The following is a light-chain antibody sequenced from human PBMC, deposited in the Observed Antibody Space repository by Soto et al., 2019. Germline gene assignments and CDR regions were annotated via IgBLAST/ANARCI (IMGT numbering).Light chain of an antibody. CDR2: DVT. CDR1: NSDVGGYNF. J-gene: IGLJ1*01. CDR3: SSYRSSSTLV. V-gene: IGLV2-14*01. Sequence: QSALTQPAFVSGSPGQSITISCTGTNSDVGGYNFVSWYQQHPGKVPKLMIYDVTNRPSGVSNRFSGSKSGNTASLTISGLQAEDEADYYFSSYRSSSTLVFGTGTKVTVL.